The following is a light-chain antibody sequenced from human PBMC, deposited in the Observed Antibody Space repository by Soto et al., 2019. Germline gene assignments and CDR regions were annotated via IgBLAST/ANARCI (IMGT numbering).Light chain of an antibody. CDR3: QQRSKWPPRT. CDR2: DAS. CDR1: QSVSSY. Sequence: EIVLTQSPATLSLSPGERATLSCRSSQSVSSYLSGYQQKPGQAPRRLIFDASNRATGIPARYIGSGSGTEVNLPISSLEREEFAVNYCQQRSKWPPRTFGGGTKVEIK. V-gene: IGKV3-11*01. J-gene: IGKJ4*02.